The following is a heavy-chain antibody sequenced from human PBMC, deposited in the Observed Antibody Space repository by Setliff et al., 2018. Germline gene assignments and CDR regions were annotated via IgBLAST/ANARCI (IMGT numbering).Heavy chain of an antibody. Sequence: SETLSLTCTVSGGSISSYYWSWIRQPAGKGLEWIGRIYTSGSTNYNPSLKSRVTMSVDTSKNQFSLKLSSVTAADTAVYYCARGIITMVRGVITYSYYFDYWGQGTLVTVSS. CDR3: ARGIITMVRGVITYSYYFDY. D-gene: IGHD3-10*01. CDR1: GGSISSYY. V-gene: IGHV4-4*07. J-gene: IGHJ4*02. CDR2: IYTSGST.